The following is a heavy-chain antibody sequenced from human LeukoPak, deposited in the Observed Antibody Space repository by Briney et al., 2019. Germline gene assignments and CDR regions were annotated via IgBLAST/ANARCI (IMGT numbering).Heavy chain of an antibody. Sequence: SGTLSFTCAVSGGSISSSNWWSWVRQPPGKGLEWIGEIYHSGSTNYNPSLKSRVTISVDKSKNQFSLKLSSVTAADTAVYYCAREGVLFGELLQPNWFDPWGQGTLVTVSS. CDR1: GGSISSSNW. V-gene: IGHV4-4*02. D-gene: IGHD3-10*01. CDR2: IYHSGST. J-gene: IGHJ5*02. CDR3: AREGVLFGELLQPNWFDP.